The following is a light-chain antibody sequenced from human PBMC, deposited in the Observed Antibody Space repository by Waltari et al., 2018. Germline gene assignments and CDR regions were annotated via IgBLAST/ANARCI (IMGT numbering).Light chain of an antibody. CDR2: DVN. CDR1: SSDIGRYNY. Sequence: QSALTQPASVSGSPGQSITISCTGTSSDIGRYNYVSWYQQHPGKALKLIIYDVNNRPSGISDRFSGSKSANTASLTISGLQVEDEADYFCSSYTSTTTPFVVGSGTKVTVL. V-gene: IGLV2-14*03. J-gene: IGLJ1*01. CDR3: SSYTSTTTPFV.